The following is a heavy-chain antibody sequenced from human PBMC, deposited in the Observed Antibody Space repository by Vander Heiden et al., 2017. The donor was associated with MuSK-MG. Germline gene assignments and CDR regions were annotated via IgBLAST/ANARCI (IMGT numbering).Heavy chain of an antibody. CDR2: ISGSGGNT. CDR1: GFTFSGYA. J-gene: IGHJ3*02. Sequence: EVQLLESGGGLVQPGGSLRLSCAASGFTFSGYAMTWVRQAPGKGLEWVSAISGSGGNTYYADSVKGRFTISRDNSKNTLYLQMNSLRAEDTAVYYCAKDRTGDRPLGAFDIWGQGTMVTVSS. CDR3: AKDRTGDRPLGAFDI. V-gene: IGHV3-23*01. D-gene: IGHD7-27*01.